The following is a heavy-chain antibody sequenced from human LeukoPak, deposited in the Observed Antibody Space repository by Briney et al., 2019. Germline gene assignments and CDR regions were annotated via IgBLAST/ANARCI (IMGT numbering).Heavy chain of an antibody. D-gene: IGHD6-19*01. CDR1: GFTFSSYS. J-gene: IGHJ4*02. Sequence: GGSLRLSCAASGFTFSSYSMNWVRQAPGKGLEWVSYISSSSSTIYYADSVEGRFTISRDNAKNSLYLQMNSLRAEDTAVYYCARENSSGPLDYWGQGTLVTVSS. V-gene: IGHV3-48*01. CDR2: ISSSSSTI. CDR3: ARENSSGPLDY.